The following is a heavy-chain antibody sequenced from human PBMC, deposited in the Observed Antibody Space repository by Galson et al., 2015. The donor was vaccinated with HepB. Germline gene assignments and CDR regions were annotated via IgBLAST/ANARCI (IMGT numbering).Heavy chain of an antibody. CDR2: IKQDGSEK. Sequence: LRLSCAASGFTFSSYWMSWVRQAPGKGLEWVANIKQDGSEKYYVDSVKGRFTISRDNAKNSLYLQMNSLRAEDTAVYYCARLGSSWSYYYYYGMDVWGQGTTVTVSS. CDR1: GFTFSSYW. D-gene: IGHD6-13*01. CDR3: ARLGSSWSYYYYYGMDV. J-gene: IGHJ6*02. V-gene: IGHV3-7*03.